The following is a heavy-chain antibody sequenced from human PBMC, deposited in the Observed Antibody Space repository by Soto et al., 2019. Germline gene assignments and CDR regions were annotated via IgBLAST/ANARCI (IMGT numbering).Heavy chain of an antibody. Sequence: EVQLVESGGGLVKPGGSLRLSCAASGFTFSNAWMSWVRQAPGKGLEWVGRIKSKTDGGTTDYAAPVKGRFTISRDDSKNTLYLQMNSLRAEDTAVYYCAKLLLWFGESRDYWGQGTLVTVSS. V-gene: IGHV3-15*01. J-gene: IGHJ4*02. CDR1: GFTFSNAW. CDR3: AKLLLWFGESRDY. D-gene: IGHD3-10*01. CDR2: IKSKTDGGTT.